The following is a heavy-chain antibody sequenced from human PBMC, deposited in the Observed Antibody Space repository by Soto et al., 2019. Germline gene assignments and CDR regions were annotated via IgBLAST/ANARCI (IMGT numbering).Heavy chain of an antibody. CDR2: ISYDGSNK. V-gene: IGHV3-30*18. J-gene: IGHJ6*02. CDR1: GFTFSSYG. Sequence: GGSLRLSCAASGFTFSSYGMHWVRQAPGKGLEWVAVISYDGSNKYYADSVKGRFTISRDNSKNTLYLQMNSLRAEDTAVYYCAKDLNSTDYYYYGMDVWGHGTTVTVSS. D-gene: IGHD2-2*01. CDR3: AKDLNSTDYYYYGMDV.